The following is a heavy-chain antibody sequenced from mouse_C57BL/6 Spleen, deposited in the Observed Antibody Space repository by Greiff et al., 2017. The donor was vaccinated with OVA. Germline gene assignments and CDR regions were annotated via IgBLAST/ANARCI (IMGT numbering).Heavy chain of an antibody. D-gene: IGHD1-1*01. Sequence: EVQLQQSVAELVRPGASVKLSCTASGFNIKNTYMHWVKQRPEQGLEWIGRIDPANGNTKYAPKFQGKATLTADTSSSTAYLQLSSLTSEDTAIYYCARGDSTDLYYCDYWGQGTTLTVSS. CDR1: GFNIKNTY. CDR2: IDPANGNT. CDR3: ARGDSTDLYYCDY. V-gene: IGHV14-3*01. J-gene: IGHJ2*01.